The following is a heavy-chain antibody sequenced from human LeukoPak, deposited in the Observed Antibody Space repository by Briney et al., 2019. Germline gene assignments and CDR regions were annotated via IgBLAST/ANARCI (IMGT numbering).Heavy chain of an antibody. J-gene: IGHJ4*02. D-gene: IGHD2-2*01. CDR2: INHSGST. CDR1: GGSFSGYY. Sequence: SETLSLTCAVYGGSFSGYYWSWIRQPPGKGLEWIGEINHSGSTNYNPSLKSRVTISVDTSKNQFSLKPSSVTAADTAVYYCASARGDIVVVPAAIHLYFDYWGQGTLVTVSS. CDR3: ASARGDIVVVPAAIHLYFDY. V-gene: IGHV4-34*01.